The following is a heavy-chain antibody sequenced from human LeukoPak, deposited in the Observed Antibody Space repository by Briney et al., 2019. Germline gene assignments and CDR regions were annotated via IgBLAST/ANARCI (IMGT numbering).Heavy chain of an antibody. D-gene: IGHD4-17*01. V-gene: IGHV4-39*01. J-gene: IGHJ4*02. Sequence: SETLSLTCTVSGGSISSSSYYWGWIRQPPGKGLEWIGSIYYSGSTYYNPSLKSRVTISVDTSKNQFSLKLSSVTAADTAVYYCARRNDYGDYGYFDYWGQGTLVTVSS. CDR3: ARRNDYGDYGYFDY. CDR1: GGSISSSSYY. CDR2: IYYSGST.